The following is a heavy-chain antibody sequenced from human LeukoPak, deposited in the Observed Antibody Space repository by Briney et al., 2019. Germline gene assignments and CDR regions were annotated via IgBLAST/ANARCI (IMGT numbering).Heavy chain of an antibody. V-gene: IGHV3-30*04. Sequence: PGGSLRLSCAASGFTFSSYAMSWVRQAPGKGLEWVGLISYGGIDKSYADSVKGRFTISRDSSKRTLYLQMNSLRAEDTAMYYCARESWSDSVAFDIWGLGTMVIVSS. D-gene: IGHD3-3*01. CDR3: ARESWSDSVAFDI. J-gene: IGHJ3*02. CDR1: GFTFSSYA. CDR2: ISYGGIDK.